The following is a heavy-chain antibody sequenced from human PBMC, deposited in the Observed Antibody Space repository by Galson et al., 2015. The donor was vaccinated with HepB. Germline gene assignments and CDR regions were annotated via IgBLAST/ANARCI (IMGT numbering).Heavy chain of an antibody. CDR3: ARGLRVQGVIGPIDY. J-gene: IGHJ4*02. CDR2: IYYSGST. CDR1: GGSVSSGSYY. V-gene: IGHV4-61*01. D-gene: IGHD3-10*01. Sequence: ETLSLTCTVSGGSVSSGSYYWSWIRQPPGKGLEWIGYIYYSGSTNYNPSLKSRVTISVDTSKNQFSLKLSSVTAADTAVYYCARGLRVQGVIGPIDYWGQGTLVTVSS.